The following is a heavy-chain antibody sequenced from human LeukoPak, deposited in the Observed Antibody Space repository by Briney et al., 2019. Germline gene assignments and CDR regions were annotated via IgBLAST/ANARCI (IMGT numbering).Heavy chain of an antibody. CDR3: AGHYGSGSYYNLYHFDY. CDR2: IIPIFGTA. D-gene: IGHD3-10*01. J-gene: IGHJ4*02. V-gene: IGHV1-69*01. CDR1: GGTFSSYA. Sequence: SVKVSCKASGGTFSSYAISWVRQAPGQGLEWMGGIIPIFGTANYAQKFQGRVTITADESTSTAYMELSSLRSEDTAVYYCAGHYGSGSYYNLYHFDYWGQGTLVTVSS.